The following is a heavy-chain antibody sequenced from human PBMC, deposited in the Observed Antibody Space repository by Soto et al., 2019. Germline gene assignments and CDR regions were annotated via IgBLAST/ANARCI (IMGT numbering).Heavy chain of an antibody. V-gene: IGHV3-23*01. CDR2: ISGSGGST. CDR3: AKVRSSGWYPHYYYFDY. J-gene: IGHJ4*02. D-gene: IGHD6-19*01. CDR1: GFTFSSYA. Sequence: EVQLLESGGGLVQPGGSLRLSCAASGFTFSSYAMSWVRQAPGKGLEWVSAISGSGGSTYYADSVKGRFTISRDNSKNTLYLQMNSLRAEDTAVYYCAKVRSSGWYPHYYYFDYWGQGTRVTVAS.